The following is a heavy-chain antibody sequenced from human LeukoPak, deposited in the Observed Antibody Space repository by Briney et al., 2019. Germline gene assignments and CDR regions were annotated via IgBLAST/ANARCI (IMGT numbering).Heavy chain of an antibody. Sequence: ASAKVSCKASGYTFTSYDINWVRQATGQGLEWMGWMNPNSGNTGYAQKFQGRVTMTRNTSISTAYMELSSLRSEDTAVYYCARPTREGSDGYYGSGSYYDYWGQGNLVTVSS. D-gene: IGHD3-10*01. CDR2: MNPNSGNT. V-gene: IGHV1-8*01. J-gene: IGHJ4*02. CDR3: ARPTREGSDGYYGSGSYYDY. CDR1: GYTFTSYD.